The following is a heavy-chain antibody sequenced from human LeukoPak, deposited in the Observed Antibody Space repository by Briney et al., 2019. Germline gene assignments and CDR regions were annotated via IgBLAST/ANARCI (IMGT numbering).Heavy chain of an antibody. V-gene: IGHV4-59*01. CDR1: GGSISGYY. D-gene: IGHD5-18*01. CDR3: ARFGGYSYGYVPGFDH. CDR2: MYYSGST. J-gene: IGHJ4*02. Sequence: SETLSLTCNVSGGSISGYYWSWIRQPPGKGLEWIGYMYYSGSTSFNPSLKSRVTISVDTSKNYFSLKLSSVTAADTAVYYCARFGGYSYGYVPGFDHWGKGTLVTVSS.